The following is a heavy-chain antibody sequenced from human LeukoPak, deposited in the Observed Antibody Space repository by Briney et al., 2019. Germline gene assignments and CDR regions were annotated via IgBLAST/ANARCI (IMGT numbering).Heavy chain of an antibody. CDR2: FNPEDAET. CDR1: GYTLTEIS. Sequence: ASVKVSCKVSGYTLTEISMHGVRQAPGQGLEWMGGFNPEDAETIYARSFQGRLTVTEDTSTDTAYMELSSLRSEDTAMYYCATEIVGYGDVHYFDSWGQGTLVTVSS. CDR3: ATEIVGYGDVHYFDS. J-gene: IGHJ4*02. D-gene: IGHD4-17*01. V-gene: IGHV1-24*01.